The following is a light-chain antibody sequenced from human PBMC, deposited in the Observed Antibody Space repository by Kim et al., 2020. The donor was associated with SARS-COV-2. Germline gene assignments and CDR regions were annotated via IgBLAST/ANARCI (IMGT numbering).Light chain of an antibody. CDR3: ETWDSNTRV. V-gene: IGLV4-60*03. CDR1: RGRSSYI. CDR2: LEGSGSY. J-gene: IGLJ3*02. Sequence: SVKPTCALGRGRSSYIIAWHQQQPGKAPRYLMKLEGSGSYNKGSGVPDRFSGSSSGADRYLTISNLQSEDEADYYCETWDSNTRVFGGGTQLTVL.